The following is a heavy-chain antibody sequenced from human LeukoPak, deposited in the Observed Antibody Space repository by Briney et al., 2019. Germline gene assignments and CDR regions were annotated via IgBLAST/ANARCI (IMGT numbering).Heavy chain of an antibody. V-gene: IGHV1-18*01. CDR3: ARGSNNYYDSSGYYSWFDP. Sequence: GASVKVSCKASGGTFSSYAISWVRQAPGQGLEWMGWISAYNGNTNYAQKLQGRVTMTTDTSTSTAYMELGSLRSDDTAVYYCARGSNNYYDSSGYYSWFDPWGQGTLVTVSS. CDR2: ISAYNGNT. CDR1: GGTFSSYA. J-gene: IGHJ5*02. D-gene: IGHD3-22*01.